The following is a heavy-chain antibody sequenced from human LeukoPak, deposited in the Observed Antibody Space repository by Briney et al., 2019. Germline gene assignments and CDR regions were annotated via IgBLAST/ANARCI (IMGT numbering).Heavy chain of an antibody. V-gene: IGHV4-39*01. J-gene: IGHJ2*01. CDR1: GDSIKRDSYY. Sequence: SETLSLNCTVSGDSIKRDSYYWGWIRQPPGKGLEWIGTIYYSGSTYYNPSLKSRVTISVDTSKNQFSVKLSSVNAADTALYYCARHKEDCHDSSGPNFWYFDLWGRGTLVTVSS. D-gene: IGHD3-22*01. CDR3: ARHKEDCHDSSGPNFWYFDL. CDR2: IYYSGST.